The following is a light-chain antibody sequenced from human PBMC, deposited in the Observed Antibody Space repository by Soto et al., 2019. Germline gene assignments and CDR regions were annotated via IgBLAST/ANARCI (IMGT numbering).Light chain of an antibody. V-gene: IGLV2-14*01. J-gene: IGLJ1*01. Sequence: QSVLTQPASVSGSPGQSITISCTGTGSDVGGYDYVSWYQHHPGKAPKVMIYEVTNRPSGVSNRFSGSKSGNTASLTISGLLAEDEADYYCSSYTSSSTYVFGTG. CDR3: SSYTSSSTYV. CDR2: EVT. CDR1: GSDVGGYDY.